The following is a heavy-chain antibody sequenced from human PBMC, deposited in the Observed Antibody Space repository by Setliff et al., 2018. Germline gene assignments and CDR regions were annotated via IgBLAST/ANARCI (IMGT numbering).Heavy chain of an antibody. V-gene: IGHV3-49*04. D-gene: IGHD2-15*01. Sequence: PGGSLRLSCTASGFTFGDYAMSWVRQAPGKGLEWVGFIRSKGNGGTTEYAASVKGRFSISRDDSKSIAYLQMNSLRTEDTAVYYCTREVAATPWVYWGQGTLVTVSS. J-gene: IGHJ4*02. CDR3: TREVAATPWVY. CDR1: GFTFGDYA. CDR2: IRSKGNGGTT.